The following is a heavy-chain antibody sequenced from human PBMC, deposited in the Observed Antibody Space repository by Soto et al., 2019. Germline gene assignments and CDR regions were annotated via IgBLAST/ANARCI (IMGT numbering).Heavy chain of an antibody. V-gene: IGHV1-46*01. D-gene: IGHD3-10*01. Sequence: ASVKVSCKASGYTFTSYYMHWVRQAPGQGLEWMGIINPSGGSTSYAQKFQGRVTMTRDTSTSTVYMELSSLRSEDTAVYYCARTYYYGSGSYLRLDPWGQGTLVTVSS. J-gene: IGHJ5*02. CDR2: INPSGGST. CDR1: GYTFTSYY. CDR3: ARTYYYGSGSYLRLDP.